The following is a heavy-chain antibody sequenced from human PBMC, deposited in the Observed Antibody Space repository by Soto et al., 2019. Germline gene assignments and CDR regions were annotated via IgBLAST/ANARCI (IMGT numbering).Heavy chain of an antibody. CDR3: VKGRGSYFVYFGLDV. CDR2: IDWNSGST. Sequence: VQLVESGGGLVQSGRSRRLSCVASGFRFDDFAMHWVRQAPGKGLEWVSSIDWNSGSTAYADSVKGRFTVFRDNARNSLDLQMNSLRVEDTALYYCVKGRGSYFVYFGLDVWGPGTTVTVSS. D-gene: IGHD1-26*01. CDR1: GFRFDDFA. J-gene: IGHJ6*02. V-gene: IGHV3-9*01.